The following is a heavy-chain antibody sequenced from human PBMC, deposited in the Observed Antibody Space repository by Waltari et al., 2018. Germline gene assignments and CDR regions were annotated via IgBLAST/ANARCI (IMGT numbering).Heavy chain of an antibody. D-gene: IGHD2-15*01. J-gene: IGHJ5*02. CDR1: GGSISGYY. Sequence: QVQLPESGPGLVKPSETLSLTCTVSGGSISGYYWSWIRQPPGKGREWIGYIHYTGSTTFNPSLKSRVTISVDTSKNQFSLNLSSLTAADTAVYYCARGRIVVGPWGQGTLVTVSS. CDR3: ARGRIVVGP. V-gene: IGHV4-59*01. CDR2: IHYTGST.